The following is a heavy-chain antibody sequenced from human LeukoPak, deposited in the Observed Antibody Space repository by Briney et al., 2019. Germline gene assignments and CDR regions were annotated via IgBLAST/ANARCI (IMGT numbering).Heavy chain of an antibody. D-gene: IGHD3-16*01. V-gene: IGHV3-7*01. J-gene: IGHJ4*02. CDR1: GFTFSSYA. CDR2: IRQDGSDK. CDR3: ARDGGIGFPFDY. Sequence: GGSLRLSCSASGFTFSSYAMHWVRQAPGKGLEWVANIRQDGSDKYYVDSVKGRLTISRDNAKKSLSLQMNSLRAEDTAVYYCARDGGIGFPFDYWGQGTLVTVSS.